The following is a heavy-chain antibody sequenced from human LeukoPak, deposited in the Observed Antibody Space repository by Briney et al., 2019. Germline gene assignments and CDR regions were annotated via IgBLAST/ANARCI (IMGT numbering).Heavy chain of an antibody. CDR2: INPNSGGT. D-gene: IGHD3-9*01. Sequence: GASVKVSCKASGYTFTSYAMNWVRQAPGQGLEWMGWINPNSGGTNYAQKFQGRVTMTRDTSISTAYMELSRLRSDDTAVYYCARDRSKNILTGLDYWGQGTLVTVSS. V-gene: IGHV1-2*02. CDR3: ARDRSKNILTGLDY. CDR1: GYTFTSYA. J-gene: IGHJ4*02.